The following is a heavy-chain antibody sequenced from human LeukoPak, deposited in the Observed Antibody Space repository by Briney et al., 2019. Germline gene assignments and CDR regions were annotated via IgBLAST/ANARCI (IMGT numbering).Heavy chain of an antibody. CDR2: ISAYNGNT. Sequence: GASVKVSSKASGYTFTSYGISWVRQAPGQGLEWMGWISAYNGNTNYAQKLQGRVTMTTDTSTSTAYMELRSLRSEDTAVYYCARGGYFPGDIVATGFDYWGQGTLVTVSS. CDR1: GYTFTSYG. V-gene: IGHV1-18*01. J-gene: IGHJ4*02. CDR3: ARGGYFPGDIVATGFDY. D-gene: IGHD5-12*01.